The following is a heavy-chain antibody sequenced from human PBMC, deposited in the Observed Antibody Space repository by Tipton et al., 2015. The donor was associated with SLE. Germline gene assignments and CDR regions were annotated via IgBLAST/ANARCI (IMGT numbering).Heavy chain of an antibody. V-gene: IGHV3-74*01. CDR2: INSDGSST. D-gene: IGHD3-22*01. CDR3: ARGAEDYYDSPRRGY. CDR1: GGSISSSSYY. J-gene: IGHJ4*02. Sequence: LSLTCTVSGGSISSSSYYWGWIRQPPGKGLVWVSRINSDGSSTSYADSVKGRFTISRDNAKNSLYLQMNSLRAEDTAVYYCARGAEDYYDSPRRGYWGQGTLVTVSS.